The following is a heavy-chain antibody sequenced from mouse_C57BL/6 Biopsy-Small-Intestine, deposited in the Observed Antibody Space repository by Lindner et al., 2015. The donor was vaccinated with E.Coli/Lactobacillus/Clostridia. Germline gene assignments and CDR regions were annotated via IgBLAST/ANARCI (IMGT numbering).Heavy chain of an antibody. Sequence: VQLQESGGDLVKPGGSLKLSCAASGFTFSSYGMSWVRQTPDKRLEWVATISSGGSYTYYPDSVKGRFTISRDNAKNTLYLQMSSLKSEDTAMYYCARKGGTTVVAPFDYWGQGTTLTVSS. CDR3: ARKGGTTVVAPFDY. D-gene: IGHD1-1*01. CDR1: GFTFSSYG. J-gene: IGHJ2*01. V-gene: IGHV5-6*01. CDR2: ISSGGSYT.